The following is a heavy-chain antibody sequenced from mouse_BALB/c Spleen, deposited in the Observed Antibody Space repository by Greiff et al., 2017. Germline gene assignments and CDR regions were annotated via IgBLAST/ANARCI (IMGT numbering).Heavy chain of an antibody. CDR2: IWGDGST. CDR1: GFSLTGYG. V-gene: IGHV2-6-7*01. D-gene: IGHD2-12*01. CDR3: ERDPSDDDAMDD. J-gene: IGHJ4*01. Sequence: VKLMESGPGLVAPSQSLSITCTVSGFSLTGYGVNWVRQPPGKGLEWLGMIWGDGSTDYNSALKSRLSISKDNSKSQVFLKMNSLETDDTARYYWERDPSDDDAMDDWGQGSSVTVSS.